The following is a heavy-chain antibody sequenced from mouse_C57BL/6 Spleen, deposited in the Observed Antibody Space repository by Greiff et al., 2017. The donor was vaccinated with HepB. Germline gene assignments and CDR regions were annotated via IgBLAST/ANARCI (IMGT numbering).Heavy chain of an antibody. CDR1: GYTFTDYY. Sequence: EVQLQQSGPELVKPGASVKISCKASGYTFTDYYMNWVKQSHGKSLEWIGDINPNNGGTSYNQKFKGKATLTVDKSSSTAYMELRSLTSEDSAVYYCARSYYGSSYGAYWGQVTLVTVSA. CDR3: ARSYYGSSYGAY. CDR2: INPNNGGT. V-gene: IGHV1-26*01. D-gene: IGHD1-1*01. J-gene: IGHJ3*01.